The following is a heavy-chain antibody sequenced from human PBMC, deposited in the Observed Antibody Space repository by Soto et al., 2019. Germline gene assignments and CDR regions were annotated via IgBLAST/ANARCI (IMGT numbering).Heavy chain of an antibody. CDR1: ELTFRNEW. J-gene: IGHJ4*02. Sequence: EVQLVQSGGDLVQPGGSLRLSCVVSELTFRNEWMTWVRQAPGKGLEWVANINEHGSETYYVDSVKGRFIISRDNAKNSLFLQMNSLRAEDTAVYYSATHSRFKKDYWGQGTLVTVSS. CDR2: INEHGSET. CDR3: ATHSRFKKDY. D-gene: IGHD3-3*01. V-gene: IGHV3-7*02.